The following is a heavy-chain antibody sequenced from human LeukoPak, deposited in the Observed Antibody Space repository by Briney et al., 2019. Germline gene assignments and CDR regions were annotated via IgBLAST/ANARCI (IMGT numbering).Heavy chain of an antibody. D-gene: IGHD1-26*01. CDR3: ARYSGSYRYCDY. CDR1: GYTFTDYY. CDR2: INPNSGGA. Sequence: ASVKVSCKASGYTFTDYYMHWVRQAPGQGLEWMGWINPNSGGADYAQKFQGRVTMTRDTSISTAYMELSRLTSDDTAVYHCARYSGSYRYCDYWGQGTLVTVSS. J-gene: IGHJ4*02. V-gene: IGHV1-2*02.